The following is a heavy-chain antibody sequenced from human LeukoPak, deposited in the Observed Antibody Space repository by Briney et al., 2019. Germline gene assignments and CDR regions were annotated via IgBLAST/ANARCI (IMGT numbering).Heavy chain of an antibody. CDR2: INPNSGGT. D-gene: IGHD6-13*01. Sequence: ASVKVSCKASGYTFTGYYMHWVRQAPGQGLEWMGWINPNSGGTNYAQKFQGRVTMTRDTSISTAYMELCRLRSDDTAVYYCARLGVWKQQLEDYYFDYWGQGTLVTVSS. J-gene: IGHJ4*02. CDR3: ARLGVWKQQLEDYYFDY. V-gene: IGHV1-2*02. CDR1: GYTFTGYY.